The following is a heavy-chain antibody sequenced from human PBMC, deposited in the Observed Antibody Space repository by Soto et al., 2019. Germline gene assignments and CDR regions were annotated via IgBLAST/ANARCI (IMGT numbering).Heavy chain of an antibody. V-gene: IGHV4-59*08. CDR3: ARHNYGSGSTYFDY. CDR1: GGSISSYY. J-gene: IGHJ4*02. D-gene: IGHD3-10*01. CDR2: IYHSGST. Sequence: PSETLSLTCTVSGGSISSYYWSWIRQPPGKGLEWIGYIYHSGSTYYNPSLKSRVTISVDRSKNQYSLKLSSVTAVDTAVYYCARHNYGSGSTYFDYWGQGTLVTVSS.